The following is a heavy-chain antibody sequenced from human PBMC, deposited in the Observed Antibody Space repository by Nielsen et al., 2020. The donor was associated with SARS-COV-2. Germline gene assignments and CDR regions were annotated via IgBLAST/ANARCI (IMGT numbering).Heavy chain of an antibody. CDR2: ISYDGSNK. J-gene: IGHJ4*02. D-gene: IGHD3-10*01. Sequence: GGSLRLSCAASGFTFSSYAMHWVRQAPGKGLEWVAVISYDGSNKYYADSVKGRFTISRDNSKNTLYLQMNSLRAEDTAVYYCARERAPNYYGSGSIILRYFDYWGQGTLVTVSS. V-gene: IGHV3-30*04. CDR3: ARERAPNYYGSGSIILRYFDY. CDR1: GFTFSSYA.